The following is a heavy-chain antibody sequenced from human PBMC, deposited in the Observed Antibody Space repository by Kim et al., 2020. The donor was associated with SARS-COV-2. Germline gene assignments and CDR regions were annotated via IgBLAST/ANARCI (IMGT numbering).Heavy chain of an antibody. CDR2: IYYSGST. Sequence: SETLSLTCTVSGGSISSSSYYWGWIRQPPGKGLEWIGRIYYSGSTYYNPSLKSRVTISVDTSKNQFSLKLSSVTAADTAVYYCAIAPKGWLRLANYFDYWGQGTLVTVSS. CDR3: AIAPKGWLRLANYFDY. D-gene: IGHD5-12*01. V-gene: IGHV4-39*07. J-gene: IGHJ4*02. CDR1: GGSISSSSYY.